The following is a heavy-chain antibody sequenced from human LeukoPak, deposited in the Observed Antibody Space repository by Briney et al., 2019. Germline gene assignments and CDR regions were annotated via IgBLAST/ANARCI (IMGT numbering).Heavy chain of an antibody. Sequence: GGYLTLYCTASGFTFSNSWMSWVRQAPGKGLEWVANIKQDGSAKYYVTSVKGRFTISRDNARNSLYLQMNSLRAEDTALYYCARDFHWGFDGWGQGTLVSVSS. J-gene: IGHJ4*02. CDR1: GFTFSNSW. CDR2: IKQDGSAK. CDR3: ARDFHWGFDG. V-gene: IGHV3-7*01. D-gene: IGHD7-27*01.